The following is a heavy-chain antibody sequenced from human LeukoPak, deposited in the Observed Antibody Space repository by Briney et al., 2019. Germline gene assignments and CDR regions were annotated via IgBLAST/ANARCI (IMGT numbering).Heavy chain of an antibody. CDR2: VYHSGSA. D-gene: IGHD3-16*02. J-gene: IGHJ4*02. Sequence: SETLSLTCAVSGYSISSGSYWGWIRQPPGKGLEWIGTVYHSGSAYYNPSLWGRVTISLDTSKNQFSLKLTSVTAADTAVYYCARGSGRYGSNLDYWGQGTLVTVSS. V-gene: IGHV4-38-2*01. CDR3: ARGSGRYGSNLDY. CDR1: GYSISSGSY.